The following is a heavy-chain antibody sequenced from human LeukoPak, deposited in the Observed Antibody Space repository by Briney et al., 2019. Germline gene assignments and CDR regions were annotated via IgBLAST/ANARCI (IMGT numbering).Heavy chain of an antibody. J-gene: IGHJ5*02. CDR3: ARSRIIGGFDP. Sequence: GGSLRLSCAASGFTFSSYSMNWVRQAPGKGLEWVSSISSSSSYIYYADSVKGRFTISRDNSKNSLYLQMNSLRAEDTAVYYCARSRIIGGFDPWGQGTLVTVSS. CDR2: ISSSSSYI. D-gene: IGHD2/OR15-2a*01. CDR1: GFTFSSYS. V-gene: IGHV3-21*01.